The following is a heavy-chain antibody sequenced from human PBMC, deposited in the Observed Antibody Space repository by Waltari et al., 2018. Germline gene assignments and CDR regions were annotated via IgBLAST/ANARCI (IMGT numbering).Heavy chain of an antibody. CDR2: ISSSSSYI. J-gene: IGHJ6*02. CDR3: ARDLGEV. CDR1: GGSISSYY. V-gene: IGHV3-21*01. Sequence: VQLQESGPGLVKPSETLSLTCTVSGGSISSYYWSWIRQPAGKGLEWVSSISSSSSYIYYADSVKGRFTISRDNAKNSLYLQMNSLRAEDTAVYYCARDLGEVWGQGTTVTVSS.